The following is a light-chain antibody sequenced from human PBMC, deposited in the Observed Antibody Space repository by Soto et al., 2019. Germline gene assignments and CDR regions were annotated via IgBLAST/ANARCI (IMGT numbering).Light chain of an antibody. CDR3: GSYTSDNICVV. Sequence: QSVLTQPPSASGTPGQRVTISCSGGSYNVGKNLVYWYQQRPGTAPKLIIFKNNQRPSGVPDRFSGSKSGNTASLSISGLQAEDEADYYCGSYTSDNICVVFGGGTKLTVL. CDR2: KNN. CDR1: SYNVGKNL. V-gene: IGLV1-47*01. J-gene: IGLJ2*01.